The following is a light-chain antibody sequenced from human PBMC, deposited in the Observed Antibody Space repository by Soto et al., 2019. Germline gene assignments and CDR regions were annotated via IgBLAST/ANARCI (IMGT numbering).Light chain of an antibody. V-gene: IGLV2-8*01. J-gene: IGLJ1*01. CDR3: SSYAGSNSLV. Sequence: QSALTQPPSASGSLGQSVTISCTGTSSDVGGYNHVSWYQQHPGKAPKLLIYDVSHRPSWVPDRFSGSKSGNTASLTVSGLQAEDEVDYYCSSYAGSNSLVFGTGTKLTVL. CDR1: SSDVGGYNH. CDR2: DVS.